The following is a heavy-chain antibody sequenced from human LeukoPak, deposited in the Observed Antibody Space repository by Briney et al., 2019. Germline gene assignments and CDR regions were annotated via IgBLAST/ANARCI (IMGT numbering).Heavy chain of an antibody. CDR1: GFTFSNYA. CDR2: ISGSSGST. CDR3: AKDLRVIVVTTMDY. D-gene: IGHD5-12*01. J-gene: IGHJ4*02. V-gene: IGHV3-23*01. Sequence: GGSLRLSCAASGFTFSNYAMSWVRQAPGKGLEWVSTISGSSGSTYYADSVKGRFTISRDNSKNTLYLQMNSLRAEDTAIYYCAKDLRVIVVTTMDYWGQGTLVTVAS.